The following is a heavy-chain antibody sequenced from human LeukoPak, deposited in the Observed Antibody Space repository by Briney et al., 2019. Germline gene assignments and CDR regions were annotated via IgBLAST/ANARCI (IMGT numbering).Heavy chain of an antibody. V-gene: IGHV4-59*01. J-gene: IGHJ3*02. CDR3: ARDRGTGRSDDAFDI. CDR1: GGSISSYY. Sequence: SETLSLTCTVSGGSISSYYWSWIRQPPGKGLEWIGYTYYSGSTNYNPSLKSRVTISVDTSKNQFSLKLSSVTAADTAVYCCARDRGTGRSDDAFDIWGQGTMVTVSS. CDR2: TYYSGST. D-gene: IGHD2-8*02.